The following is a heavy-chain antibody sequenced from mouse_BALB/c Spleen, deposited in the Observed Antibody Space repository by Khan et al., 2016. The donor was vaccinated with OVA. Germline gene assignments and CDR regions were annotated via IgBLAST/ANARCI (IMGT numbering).Heavy chain of an antibody. CDR3: ARMCYSETMDY. CDR1: GYTFTSFG. V-gene: IGHV9-3-1*01. J-gene: IGHJ4*01. D-gene: IGHD2-12*01. CDR2: INTYTGHP. Sequence: QIQLVQSGPELKKPGETVKISCKASGYTFTSFGMNWVKQSPGKGLKWMGFINTYTGHPKYADDFKGRFAFTVETSASTAYLQINNLKNEDTSTDYYARMCYSETMDYWGQGTSVTVSS.